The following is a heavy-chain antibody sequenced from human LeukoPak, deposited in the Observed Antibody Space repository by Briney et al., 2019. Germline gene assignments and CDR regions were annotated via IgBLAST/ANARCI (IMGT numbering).Heavy chain of an antibody. V-gene: IGHV3-30*04. CDR2: ISYDGSNE. D-gene: IGHD3-22*01. CDR1: GFTFSSYV. Sequence: PGGSLRLSCAASGFTFSSYVMHWVRQAPGKGLEWVAIISYDGSNEYYADSVKGRFTISKDNSKNTLYMRMSSLRAEDTAVYYCAKRRYDSSGHFDSWGQGTLVTVSS. CDR3: AKRRYDSSGHFDS. J-gene: IGHJ4*02.